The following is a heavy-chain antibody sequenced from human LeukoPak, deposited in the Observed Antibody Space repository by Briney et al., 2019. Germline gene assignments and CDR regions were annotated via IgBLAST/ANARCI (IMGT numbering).Heavy chain of an antibody. Sequence: GGSLRLSCAASGFTFSNYAMHWVRQAPGKGLEYVSAISSNGGSTYYANSVKGRFTISRDNSNNTLYLQMGGLRAEDMAVYYCARGGSYAGYWGQGALVTVSS. CDR3: ARGGSYAGY. J-gene: IGHJ4*02. V-gene: IGHV3-64*01. CDR1: GFTFSNYA. CDR2: ISSNGGST. D-gene: IGHD1-26*01.